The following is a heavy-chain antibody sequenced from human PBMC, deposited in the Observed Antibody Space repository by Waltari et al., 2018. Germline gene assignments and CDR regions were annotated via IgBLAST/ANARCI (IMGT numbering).Heavy chain of an antibody. Sequence: QVQLQQWGAGLLKPSETLSLTCAVYGGSFSGYYWSWIRQPPGKGLEWIGEINHSGSTNYNPSLKSRVTISVDTSKNQFSLKLSSVTAADTAVYYCARGLGVIIPSGYYYYYMDVWGKGTTVTVSS. J-gene: IGHJ6*03. CDR1: GGSFSGYY. CDR3: ARGLGVIIPSGYYYYYMDV. V-gene: IGHV4-34*01. D-gene: IGHD3-10*01. CDR2: INHSGST.